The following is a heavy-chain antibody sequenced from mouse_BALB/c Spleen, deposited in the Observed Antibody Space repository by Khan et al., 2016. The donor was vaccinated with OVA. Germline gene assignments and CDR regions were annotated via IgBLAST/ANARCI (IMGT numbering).Heavy chain of an antibody. J-gene: IGHJ3*01. V-gene: IGHV5-6*01. CDR3: ADHLTGSFAY. D-gene: IGHD4-1*01. Sequence: EVQLVESGGDLVKPGGSLKLSCAASGFTFSSYSMSWVRQTPDKRLEWVASISSSGDYTYSPDSVKGRFTISSGHAENTLYLQMSDLKSEDTAMYYCADHLTGSFAYWGQGTLVTVSA. CDR2: ISSSGDYT. CDR1: GFTFSSYS.